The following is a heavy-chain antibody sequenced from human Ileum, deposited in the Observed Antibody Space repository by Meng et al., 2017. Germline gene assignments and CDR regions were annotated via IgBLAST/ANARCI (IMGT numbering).Heavy chain of an antibody. Sequence: GESLKISCAASGFTFSGYAMSWVRQAPGKGLEWVSAISGSGGSTYYADSVKGRFTISRDNSKNTLYLQMNSLRAEDTAVYYCAKEFEDYGDWSRDYWGQGTLVTVSS. J-gene: IGHJ4*02. CDR1: GFTFSGYA. CDR2: ISGSGGST. V-gene: IGHV3-23*01. D-gene: IGHD4-17*01. CDR3: AKEFEDYGDWSRDY.